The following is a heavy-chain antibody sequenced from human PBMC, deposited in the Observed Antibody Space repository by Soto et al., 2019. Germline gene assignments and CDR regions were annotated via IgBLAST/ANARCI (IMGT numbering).Heavy chain of an antibody. Sequence: GESLKISCKGSGYSFTSYWIGWVRQMPGKGLEWMGIIYPGDSDTRCSPSFQGQVTISADKSISTAYLQWSSLKASDTAMYYCATHLSEYSSPRDAFDIWGQGTMVTVSS. CDR2: IYPGDSDT. J-gene: IGHJ3*02. CDR3: ATHLSEYSSPRDAFDI. V-gene: IGHV5-51*01. CDR1: GYSFTSYW. D-gene: IGHD6-6*01.